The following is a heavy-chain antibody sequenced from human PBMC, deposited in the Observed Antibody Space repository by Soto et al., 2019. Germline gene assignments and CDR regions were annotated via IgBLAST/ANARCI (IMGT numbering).Heavy chain of an antibody. CDR2: INAGDGNT. J-gene: IGHJ4*02. D-gene: IGHD6-19*01. CDR3: VRDGAVAGNINFDF. V-gene: IGHV1-3*01. CDR1: GYTFTNYG. Sequence: GPSVKVSCKASGYTFTNYGVHWVRQAPGQSLEWMGWINAGDGNTKYSRNFQGRVTIARATSASTAYMELSSLRSEDTAVYYCVRDGAVAGNINFDFWGQGTLVTVSS.